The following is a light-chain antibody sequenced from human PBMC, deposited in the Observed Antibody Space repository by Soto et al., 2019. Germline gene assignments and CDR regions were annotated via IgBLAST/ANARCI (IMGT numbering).Light chain of an antibody. CDR3: QQGSNWLMT. J-gene: IGKJ5*01. CDR1: QSVSNNY. Sequence: EIVMTQSPGTLSRSAGERATLSCRASQSVSNNYLAWYQQKPGQAPRLLIYGASNRATGIPDRFSGSGSGTDFTLTISRREPEDFAVYYCQQGSNWLMTFGQGTRLEIK. CDR2: GAS. V-gene: IGKV3D-20*02.